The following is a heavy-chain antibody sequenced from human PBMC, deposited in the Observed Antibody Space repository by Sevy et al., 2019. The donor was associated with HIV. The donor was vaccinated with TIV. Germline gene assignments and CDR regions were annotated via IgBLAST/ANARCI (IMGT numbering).Heavy chain of an antibody. CDR3: ATTKDYYENSGDPFDY. D-gene: IGHD3-22*01. CDR1: GYTLTELS. V-gene: IGHV1-24*01. CDR2: LDPQDDET. J-gene: IGHJ4*02. Sequence: ASVKVSCKVSGYTLTELSMHWVRQVPGKGLEWMGSLDPQDDETIYAQKFQGRVTMTEDTSTDTAYMELISLRSEDTAVYYCATTKDYYENSGDPFDYWGQGTLVTVSS.